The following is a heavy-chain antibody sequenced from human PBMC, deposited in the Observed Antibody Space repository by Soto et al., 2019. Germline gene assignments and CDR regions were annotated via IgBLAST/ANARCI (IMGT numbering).Heavy chain of an antibody. J-gene: IGHJ6*02. CDR3: ARTSAREEDIWCSSTSCYTDYYYYGMDV. D-gene: IGHD2-2*02. V-gene: IGHV1-69*13. CDR1: GGTFSSYA. Sequence: SVKVSCKASGGTFSSYAISRVRQAPGQGLEWMGGIIPIFGTANYARKFQGRVTITADESTSTAYMELSSLRSEDTAVYYCARTSAREEDIWCSSTSCYTDYYYYGMDVWGQGTTVTVSS. CDR2: IIPIFGTA.